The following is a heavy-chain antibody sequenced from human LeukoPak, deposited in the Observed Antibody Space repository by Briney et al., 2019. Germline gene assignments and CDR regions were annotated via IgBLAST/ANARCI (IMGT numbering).Heavy chain of an antibody. V-gene: IGHV3-53*01. CDR2: IYSGGST. D-gene: IGHD1-14*01. J-gene: IGHJ5*02. CDR3: ARASRIEPGWFDP. CDR1: GFNVRSNY. Sequence: GGSLRLSCVAAGFNVRSNYMSWFRQATGKGLEWVSVIYSGGSTYYADSVKGRFTISRGSSKNTVYLQMNNLRAEDTAVYYCARASRIEPGWFDPWGQGTLVIVSS.